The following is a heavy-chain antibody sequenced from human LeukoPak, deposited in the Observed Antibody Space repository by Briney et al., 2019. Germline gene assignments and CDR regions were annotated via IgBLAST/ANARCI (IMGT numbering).Heavy chain of an antibody. D-gene: IGHD4-17*01. CDR2: INSDGSST. V-gene: IGHV3-74*01. CDR3: ARGVNGDSRFDP. Sequence: GGSLRLSCAASGFTFSSYWMHWVRQAPGKGLVWVSRINSDGSSTFYADSVKGRFTISRDNAKNTLHLQMNSLRAEDTAVYYCARGVNGDSRFDPWGQGTLVTVSS. CDR1: GFTFSSYW. J-gene: IGHJ5*02.